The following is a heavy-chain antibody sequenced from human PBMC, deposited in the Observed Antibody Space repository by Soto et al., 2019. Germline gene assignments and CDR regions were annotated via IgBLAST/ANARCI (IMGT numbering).Heavy chain of an antibody. V-gene: IGHV1-69*06. J-gene: IGHJ6*02. CDR1: GGTFSSYA. CDR2: IIPIFGTA. Sequence: GASVKVSCKASGGTFSSYAISWVRQAPGQGLEWIGGIIPIFGTANYAQKFQGRVTITADKSTSTAYMELSSLRSEDTAVYYCARGYDSSGFRVAPKIYYYYGMDVWGQGTTVTVSS. D-gene: IGHD3-22*01. CDR3: ARGYDSSGFRVAPKIYYYYGMDV.